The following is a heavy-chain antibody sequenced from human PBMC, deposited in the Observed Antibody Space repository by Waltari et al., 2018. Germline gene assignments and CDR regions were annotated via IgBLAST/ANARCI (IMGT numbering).Heavy chain of an antibody. CDR3: ARGAPITLVPELDY. CDR2: ISSSSSYI. J-gene: IGHJ4*02. V-gene: IGHV3-21*01. CDR1: GFTFSSSS. D-gene: IGHD5-12*01. Sequence: EVQLVESGGGLVKPGGSLSPSCAASGFTFSSSSMNWVRPAPGKVLEWVSSISSSSSYIYYADSVKGRFTISRDNAKNSLYLQMNSLRAEDTAVYYCARGAPITLVPELDYWGQGTLVTVSS.